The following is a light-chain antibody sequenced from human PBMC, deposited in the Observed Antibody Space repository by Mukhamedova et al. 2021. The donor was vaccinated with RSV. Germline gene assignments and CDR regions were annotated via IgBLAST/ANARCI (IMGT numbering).Light chain of an antibody. CDR2: STS. V-gene: IGLV8-61*01. Sequence: GTVTLTCGLSSGSVSTNYFPSWYQQTPGQAPRTLIYSTSSRSSGVPDRFSGSILGNKAALTITGAQADDESDYYCVLYLGRGILV. CDR3: VLYLGRGILV. CDR1: SGSVSTNYF. J-gene: IGLJ2*01.